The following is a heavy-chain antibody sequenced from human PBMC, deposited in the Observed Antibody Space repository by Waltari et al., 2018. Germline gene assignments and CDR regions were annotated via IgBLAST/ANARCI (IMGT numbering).Heavy chain of an antibody. V-gene: IGHV3-11*04. CDR2: ISDSGSRI. Sequence: QVQLVESGGGWVKPGGSLRLSCAAPGFTLSGYYMSWVRQAPGKGLEWISYISDSGSRIYYADSVRGRFTISRDNAKNSLYLQMNSLRVEDTALYYCAREVLVAATAFDLWGQGTMVTVS. J-gene: IGHJ3*01. CDR1: GFTLSGYY. D-gene: IGHD2-15*01. CDR3: AREVLVAATAFDL.